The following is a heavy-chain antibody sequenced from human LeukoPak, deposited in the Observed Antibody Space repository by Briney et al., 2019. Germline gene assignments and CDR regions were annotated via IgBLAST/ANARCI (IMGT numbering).Heavy chain of an antibody. CDR1: GGSISSSSYY. V-gene: IGHV4-39*01. CDR2: IYYSGST. J-gene: IGHJ4*02. CDR3: ARLQAYYYDSSGYYHDY. D-gene: IGHD3-22*01. Sequence: SETLSLTCTVSGGSISSSSYYWGWIRQPPGKGLEWIGSIYYSGSTYYNPSLKGRVTISVDTSKNQFSLKLSSVTAADTAVYYCARLQAYYYDSSGYYHDYWGQGTLVTVSS.